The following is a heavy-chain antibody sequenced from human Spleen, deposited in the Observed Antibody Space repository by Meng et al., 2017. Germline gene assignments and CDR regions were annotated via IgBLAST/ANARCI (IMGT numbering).Heavy chain of an antibody. J-gene: IGHJ4*02. CDR1: GFTFSSYG. CDR3: ARDLSGGILRGVFGY. Sequence: EVQLVESGGGLVKPGGSLRLSCAASGFTFSSYGMNWARQAPGKGLEWVSSISSSSSYIYYADSVKGRFTISRDNAKNSLYLQMNSLRAEDTAVYYCARDLSGGILRGVFGYWGQGTLVTVSS. CDR2: ISSSSSYI. V-gene: IGHV3-21*01. D-gene: IGHD4-23*01.